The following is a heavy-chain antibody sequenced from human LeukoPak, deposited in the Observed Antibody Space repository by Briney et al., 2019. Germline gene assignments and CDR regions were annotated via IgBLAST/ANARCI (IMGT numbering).Heavy chain of an antibody. D-gene: IGHD4-23*01. CDR2: ISGSGGST. Sequence: GGSLRLSCAASGFTFSSYGMSWVRQAPGKGLEWVSAISGSGGSTYYADSVKGRFTISRDNSKNTLYLQMNSLRAEDTAVYYCAKNGYGGKIFDHWGQGTLVTVSS. V-gene: IGHV3-23*01. CDR3: AKNGYGGKIFDH. CDR1: GFTFSSYG. J-gene: IGHJ4*02.